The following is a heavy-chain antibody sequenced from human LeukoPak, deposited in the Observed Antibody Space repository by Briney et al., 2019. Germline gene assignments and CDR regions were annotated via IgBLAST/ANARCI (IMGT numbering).Heavy chain of an antibody. D-gene: IGHD6-13*01. CDR2: IYYSGST. CDR3: AAAAALWDAFDI. Sequence: SSETLSLTCTVSGGSISSYYWSWIRQPPGKGLEWIGYIYYSGSTNYNPSLKGRVTISVDTSKNQFSLKLSSVTAADTAVYYCAAAAALWDAFDIWGQGTMVTVSS. V-gene: IGHV4-59*01. CDR1: GGSISSYY. J-gene: IGHJ3*02.